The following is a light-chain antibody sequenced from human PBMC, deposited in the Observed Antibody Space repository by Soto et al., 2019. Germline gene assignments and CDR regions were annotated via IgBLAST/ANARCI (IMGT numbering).Light chain of an antibody. CDR3: ISYTTSNTRQIV. CDR2: DVS. J-gene: IGLJ1*01. V-gene: IGLV2-14*03. Sequence: QSALTQPASVSGSPGQSITISCTGTSSDVGGYNYVSWYQHHPGKAPKLLIYDVSNRPSGISNRFSGSKSDNTASLTISGLHPEDEADYYCISYTTSNTRQIVFGTGTKVTVL. CDR1: SSDVGGYNY.